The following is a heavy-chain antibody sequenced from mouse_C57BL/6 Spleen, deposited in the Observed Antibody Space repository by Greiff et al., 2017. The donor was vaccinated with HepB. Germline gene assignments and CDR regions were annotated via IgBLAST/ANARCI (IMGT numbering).Heavy chain of an antibody. CDR2: IYPGDGDT. J-gene: IGHJ4*01. D-gene: IGHD2-5*01. V-gene: IGHV1-80*01. CDR3: VRSYYSNSYAMDY. Sequence: QVQLQQSGAELVKPGASVKISCKASGYAFSSYWMNWVKQRPGKGLEWIGQIYPGDGDTNYNGKFKGKATLTADKSSSTAYMQLSSLTSEDSAVYFCVRSYYSNSYAMDYWGQGTSVTVSS. CDR1: GYAFSSYW.